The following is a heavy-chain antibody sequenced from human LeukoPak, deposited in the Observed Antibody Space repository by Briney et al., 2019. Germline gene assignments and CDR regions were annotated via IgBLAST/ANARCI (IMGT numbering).Heavy chain of an antibody. CDR3: ASGSSYYGSGSYYYYYYYYMDV. D-gene: IGHD3-10*01. CDR1: GYTFSDYY. V-gene: IGHV1-2*02. J-gene: IGHJ6*03. CDR2: INPNSGGT. Sequence: ASVKVSCKASGYTFSDYYMHWVRQAPGQGLEWMGWINPNSGGTNYAQKFQGRVTMTRDTSISTAYMELSRLRSDDTAVYYCASGSSYYGSGSYYYYYYYYMDVWGKGTTVTVSS.